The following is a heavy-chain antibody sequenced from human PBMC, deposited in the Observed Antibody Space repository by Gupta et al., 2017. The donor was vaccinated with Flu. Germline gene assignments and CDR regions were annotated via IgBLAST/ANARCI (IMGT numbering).Heavy chain of an antibody. V-gene: IGHV3-15*01. CDR1: GFTFSTAW. D-gene: IGHD3-10*01. CDR3: TTDADLGYYYGSGSSDFDY. CDR2: IKSKTDGGTT. J-gene: IGHJ4*02. Sequence: EVQLVESVGGLVTPGGSLRLSCSASGFTFSTAWMSWVRQAPGKGLEWVGRIKSKTDGGTTDYAAPVKGRFTISRDDSKNTLYLQMNSLKTEDTAVYYCTTDADLGYYYGSGSSDFDYGGQGTLVTVSS.